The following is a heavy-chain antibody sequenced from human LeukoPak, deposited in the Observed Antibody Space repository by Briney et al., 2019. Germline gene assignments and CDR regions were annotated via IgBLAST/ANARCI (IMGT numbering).Heavy chain of an antibody. CDR3: ARAGLNCSGGSCYNLDY. J-gene: IGHJ4*02. Sequence: SETLSLTCAVYGGSFSGSYWSWIRQPPGKGLEWIGEIPHSASTNYNPSLKSRVTISVDTSKNQFSLKLSSVTAADTAVYYCARAGLNCSGGSCYNLDYWGQGTLVTVSS. CDR2: IPHSAST. V-gene: IGHV4-34*01. CDR1: GGSFSGSY. D-gene: IGHD2-15*01.